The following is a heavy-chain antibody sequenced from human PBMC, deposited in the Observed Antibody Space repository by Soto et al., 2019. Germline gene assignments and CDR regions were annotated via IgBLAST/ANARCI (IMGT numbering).Heavy chain of an antibody. J-gene: IGHJ4*02. CDR1: GYTFTSYY. D-gene: IGHD2-15*01. V-gene: IGHV1-46*01. Sequence: SCKASGYTFTSYYMHWVRQAPGQGLEWMGIINPSGGSTSYAQKFQGRVTMTRDTSTSTVYMELSSLRSEDTAVYYCARDRVLLGYCSGGSCYDFDYWGQGTLVTVSS. CDR3: ARDRVLLGYCSGGSCYDFDY. CDR2: INPSGGST.